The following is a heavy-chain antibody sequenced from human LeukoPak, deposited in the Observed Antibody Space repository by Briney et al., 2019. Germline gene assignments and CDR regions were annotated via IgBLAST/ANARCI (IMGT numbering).Heavy chain of an antibody. CDR3: ARGPHWDPHFDY. Sequence: GASVKVSCKASGFTFTAYHMHWVRPAPGQGLEWMGWINPNSGGTNYAQKFQGRVTMTRDTSISTAYMELSGLRPDDTAVYYCARGPHWDPHFDYWGQGTLVTVSS. D-gene: IGHD7-27*01. J-gene: IGHJ4*02. V-gene: IGHV1-2*02. CDR2: INPNSGGT. CDR1: GFTFTAYH.